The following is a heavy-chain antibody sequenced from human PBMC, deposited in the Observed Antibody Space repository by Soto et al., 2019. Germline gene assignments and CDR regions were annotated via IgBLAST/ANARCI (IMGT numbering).Heavy chain of an antibody. J-gene: IGHJ3*02. CDR2: ILPIFGTA. CDR3: ARGHEFGGNSDAYDI. CDR1: GGSFSTSS. V-gene: IGHV1-69*14. Sequence: QVLLVQSGAEMKKPGSSVRVSCKASGGSFSTSSINWVRQAHGQRPEWMANILPIFGTADYAQKFQGRLTITADTSTNTAYMELCSLFSEDTAVYYCARGHEFGGNSDAYDIWSQGTVVTVSS. D-gene: IGHD2-21*01.